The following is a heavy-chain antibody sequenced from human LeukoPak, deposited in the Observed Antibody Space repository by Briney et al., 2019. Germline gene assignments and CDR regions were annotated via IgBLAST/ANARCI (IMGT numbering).Heavy chain of an antibody. V-gene: IGHV4-34*01. CDR1: GGSFTDYY. Sequence: ASETLSLTCTVYGGSFTDYYWSWIRQPPGKGLEWIGEINHRGSTNYNSSLKSRVTISVDRSKNQFSLKLSSVTAADTAVYFCARVPHTTSSIDYWGQGAPVTVSS. D-gene: IGHD6-6*01. CDR2: INHRGST. CDR3: ARVPHTTSSIDY. J-gene: IGHJ4*02.